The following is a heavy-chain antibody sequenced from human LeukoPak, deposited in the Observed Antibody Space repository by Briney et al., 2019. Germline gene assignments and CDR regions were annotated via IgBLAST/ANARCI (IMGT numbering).Heavy chain of an antibody. CDR2: INTNTGNP. V-gene: IGHV7-4-1*02. Sequence: ASVKVSCKASGYTFTSYAMSWVRQAPGQGLEWMGWINTNTGNPTYAQGFTGRFVFSLDTSVSTAYLQISSLKAEDTAVYYCASPDSSGYYGPFDYWGQGTLVTVSS. CDR3: ASPDSSGYYGPFDY. CDR1: GYTFTSYA. D-gene: IGHD3-22*01. J-gene: IGHJ4*02.